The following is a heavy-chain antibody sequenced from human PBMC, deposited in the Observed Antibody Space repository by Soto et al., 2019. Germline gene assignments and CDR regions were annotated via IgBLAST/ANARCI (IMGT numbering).Heavy chain of an antibody. D-gene: IGHD6-13*01. CDR3: ARSKAVGPPGGEAAAHDAFDI. J-gene: IGHJ3*02. V-gene: IGHV3-21*01. CDR2: SSSNSSYI. CDR1: GFTFSSYS. Sequence: GGSLRLSCAASGFTFSSYSMNWVRQAPGKGLEGVSSSSSNSSYIYYPDSVKGRFTISRDSAKNSLYLQMNSLSAEDTAVYYCARSKAVGPPGGEAAAHDAFDIWGQGTMVPVSS.